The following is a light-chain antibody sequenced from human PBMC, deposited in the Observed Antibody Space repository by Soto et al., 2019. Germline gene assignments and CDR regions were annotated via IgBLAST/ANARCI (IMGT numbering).Light chain of an antibody. CDR1: NSNIGSNY. J-gene: IGLJ3*02. CDR2: DTN. CDR3: ATWDSALSAGV. V-gene: IGLV1-51*01. Sequence: QSVLTQPPSVSAAPGQKVTISCSGSNSNIGSNYVSWYQQLPGAAPKLLIYDTNNRPSGIPDRFSGSKSGTSATLTIIGLQTGDEADYYCATWDSALSAGVFGGGTKVTVL.